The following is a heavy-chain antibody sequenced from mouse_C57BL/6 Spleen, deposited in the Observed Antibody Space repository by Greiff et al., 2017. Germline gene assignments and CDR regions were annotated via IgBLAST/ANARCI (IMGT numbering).Heavy chain of an antibody. J-gene: IGHJ2*01. CDR3: AREEGTGPFDY. V-gene: IGHV1-64*01. D-gene: IGHD4-1*01. Sequence: VQLQQPGAELVKPGASVKLSCKASGYTFTSYWMHWVKPRPGQGLEWIGMIHPNSGSTNYNEKFKSKATLTVDKSSSTAYMQLSSLTSEDSAVYYCAREEGTGPFDYGGQGTTLTVSS. CDR2: IHPNSGST. CDR1: GYTFTSYW.